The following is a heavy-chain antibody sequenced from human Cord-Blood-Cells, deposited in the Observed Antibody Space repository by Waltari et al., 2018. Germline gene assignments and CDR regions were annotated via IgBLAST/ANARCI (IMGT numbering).Heavy chain of an antibody. CDR2: ISYDGSNK. Sequence: QVQLVESGGGVVQPGRSLGLSWAAPGLTFSRHGMHWVRQAPGKGLEWVAVISYDGSNKYYADSVKGRFTISRDNSKNTLYLQMNSLRAEDTAVYYCAKDNLSGWGQGTLVTVSS. CDR1: GLTFSRHG. CDR3: AKDNLSG. J-gene: IGHJ4*02. V-gene: IGHV3-30*18.